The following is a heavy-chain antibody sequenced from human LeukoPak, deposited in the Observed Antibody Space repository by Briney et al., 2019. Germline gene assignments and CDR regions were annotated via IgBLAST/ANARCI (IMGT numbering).Heavy chain of an antibody. CDR1: GYTFTSYP. CDR3: VRCVFVGSHSNYYMDV. D-gene: IGHD5/OR15-5a*01. J-gene: IGHJ6*03. V-gene: IGHV1-3*04. CDR2: INIGNGKT. Sequence: ASVKVSCKASGYTFTSYPMHWVRQAPGQRLEWMGWINIGNGKTKYSHKFQGRVTISRDTSASTVYMELSSLISEDTAVYYCVRCVFVGSHSNYYMDVWGKGTTVTVSS.